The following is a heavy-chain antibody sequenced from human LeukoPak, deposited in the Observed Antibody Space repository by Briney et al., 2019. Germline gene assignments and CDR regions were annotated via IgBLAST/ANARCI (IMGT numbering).Heavy chain of an antibody. CDR2: IYYNGDT. Sequence: PSETLSLTCTVSGGSISSSSYYWAWIRQPPGKGLEWIGSIYYNGDTYYNPSLKSRVIISADTSKNQFSLKLTSVTAADTAAYYCARGPNTAGNYRAFDLWGQGTKVTVSS. J-gene: IGHJ3*01. D-gene: IGHD4-11*01. CDR3: ARGPNTAGNYRAFDL. V-gene: IGHV4-39*07. CDR1: GGSISSSSYY.